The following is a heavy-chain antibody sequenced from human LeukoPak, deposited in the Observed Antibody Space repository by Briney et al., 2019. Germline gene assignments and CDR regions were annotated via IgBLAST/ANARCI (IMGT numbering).Heavy chain of an antibody. CDR3: VTLWRLGASTGEAFDI. CDR2: IYYSGST. V-gene: IGHV4-59*01. Sequence: SETLSLTCTVSGGSISSYYWSWIRQPPGKGLEWIGYIYYSGSTNYNPSLKSRVTMSVDTSKNQFSLKLNSVTAADTAVYYCVTLWRLGASTGEAFDIWGQGTMVTVSS. J-gene: IGHJ3*02. CDR1: GGSISSYY. D-gene: IGHD1-26*01.